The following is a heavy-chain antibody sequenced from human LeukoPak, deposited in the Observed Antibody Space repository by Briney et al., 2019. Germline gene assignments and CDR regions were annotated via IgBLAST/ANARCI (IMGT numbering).Heavy chain of an antibody. CDR2: IIHILGIA. Sequence: ASVKVSCKPSGCTFSTYAISRLRQAPGQGLEWMGRIIHILGIANYAQESQGRVTITADISTSTAYMELSSLRSEDTAVYYCARGEPHRYNWFSYWGQGTLVTVSS. J-gene: IGHJ4*02. CDR1: GCTFSTYA. CDR3: ARGEPHRYNWFSY. D-gene: IGHD1-1*01. V-gene: IGHV1-69*04.